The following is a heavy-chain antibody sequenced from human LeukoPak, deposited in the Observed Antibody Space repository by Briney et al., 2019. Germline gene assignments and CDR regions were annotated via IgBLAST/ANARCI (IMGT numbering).Heavy chain of an antibody. CDR2: NYTSGST. CDR3: ERATYGRQDGMDV. Sequence: KPSETLSLTCTVSGGSISSYYWSWIRQPAGRELEWIGRNYTSGSTNYNPSLKSRVTMSVDTSKNQFSLKLSSVTAADTAVYYCERATYGRQDGMDVWGQGNTVTVSS. CDR1: GGSISSYY. V-gene: IGHV4-4*07. J-gene: IGHJ6*02. D-gene: IGHD3-10*01.